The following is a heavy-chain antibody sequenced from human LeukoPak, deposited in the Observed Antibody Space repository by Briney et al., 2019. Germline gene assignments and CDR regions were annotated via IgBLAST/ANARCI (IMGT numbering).Heavy chain of an antibody. CDR3: AREIAAVGFFDY. CDR1: GFTFNNYW. J-gene: IGHJ4*02. Sequence: GGSLRLSCAASGFTFNNYWMSWVRQAPGKGLEWVANIKQDGSEKYYVDSVKGRFTISRDNAKNSLYLQMNSLRAEDTAVYYCAREIAAVGFFDYWGQGTLVTVSS. CDR2: IKQDGSEK. V-gene: IGHV3-7*01. D-gene: IGHD6-13*01.